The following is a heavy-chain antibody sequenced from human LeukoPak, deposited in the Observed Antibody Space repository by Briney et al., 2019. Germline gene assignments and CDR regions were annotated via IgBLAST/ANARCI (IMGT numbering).Heavy chain of an antibody. CDR3: AKDMGDCSSTSCPFDY. D-gene: IGHD2-2*01. CDR1: GFTFDDYA. V-gene: IGHV3-9*01. CDR2: ISWNSGSI. Sequence: GGSLRLSCAASGFTFDDYAMHWVRQAPGKGLGWVSGISWNSGSIGYADSVKGRFTISRDNAKNSLYLQMNSLRAEDTALYYCAKDMGDCSSTSCPFDYWGQGTLVTVSS. J-gene: IGHJ4*02.